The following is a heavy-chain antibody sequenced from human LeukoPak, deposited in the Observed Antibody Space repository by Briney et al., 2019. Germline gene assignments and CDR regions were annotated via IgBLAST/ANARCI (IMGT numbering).Heavy chain of an antibody. CDR1: GFTFRRYT. V-gene: IGHV3-21*06. D-gene: IGHD4-11*01. J-gene: IGHJ3*01. CDR2: ISSSTAYL. CDR3: AREGLLTRLSSSDAFDV. Sequence: GGSLRLSCAASGFTFRRYTMNWVRQAPGKGLEWVASISSSTAYLYYAESLRGRFTVSRDNTQGVLYLQMSSLGAEDTAVYYCAREGLLTRLSSSDAFDVWGQGTRVTVSS.